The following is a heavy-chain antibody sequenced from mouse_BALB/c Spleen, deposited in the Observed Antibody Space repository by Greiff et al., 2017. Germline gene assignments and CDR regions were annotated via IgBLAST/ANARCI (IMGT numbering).Heavy chain of an antibody. J-gene: IGHJ1*01. CDR2: IYPYNGGT. Sequence: EVQLQQSGPELVKPGASVKISCKASGYTFTDYNMHWVKQSHGKSLEWIGYIYPYNGGTGYNQKFKSKATLTVDNSSSTAYMELRSLTSEDSAVYYCERWRTAGDWYFDVWGAGTTVTVSS. CDR1: GYTFTDYN. V-gene: IGHV1S29*02. CDR3: ERWRTAGDWYFDV.